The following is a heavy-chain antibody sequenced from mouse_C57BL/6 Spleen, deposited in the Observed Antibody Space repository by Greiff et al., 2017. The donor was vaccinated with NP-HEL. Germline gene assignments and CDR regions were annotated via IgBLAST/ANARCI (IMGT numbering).Heavy chain of an antibody. V-gene: IGHV1-62-3*01. Sequence: VQLQQPGAELVKPGASVKLSCKASGYTFTSYWMHWVKQRPGRGLEWIGRIDPNSGNTYYNEKFKGKATLTADKSSSTAYMELRSLTSEDSAVYFCARYYYGSSYFDYWGQGTTLTVSS. D-gene: IGHD1-1*01. CDR2: IDPNSGNT. J-gene: IGHJ2*01. CDR1: GYTFTSYW. CDR3: ARYYYGSSYFDY.